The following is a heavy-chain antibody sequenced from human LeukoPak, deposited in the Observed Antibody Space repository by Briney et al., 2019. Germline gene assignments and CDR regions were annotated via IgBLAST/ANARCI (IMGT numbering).Heavy chain of an antibody. Sequence: PSETLSLTCAVSGVPFSNYYWSWVRQSPTKGLEWIGEINHSGYTNYNPSLKSRVTISIDTSKNQFSLMVTSMTAADTGVYYCTRAVAGHPDWGQGTLVTDSS. D-gene: IGHD6-19*01. V-gene: IGHV4-34*01. CDR3: TRAVAGHPD. J-gene: IGHJ4*02. CDR1: GVPFSNYY. CDR2: INHSGYT.